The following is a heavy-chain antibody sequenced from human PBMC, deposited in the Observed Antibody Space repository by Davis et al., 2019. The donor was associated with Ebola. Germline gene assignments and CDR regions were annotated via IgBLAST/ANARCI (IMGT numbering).Heavy chain of an antibody. J-gene: IGHJ4*02. D-gene: IGHD3/OR15-3a*01. V-gene: IGHV1-18*04. Sequence: ASVKVSCKASGYTFTSYGIIWVRQAPAHGLEWMGWIRTSNGNTNYAQSFQGRVTMTRDTSTRTAYLELTSLTSDGTADYYCASDEDSFHYWGQGTLVAVSS. CDR3: ASDEDSFHY. CDR2: IRTSNGNT. CDR1: GYTFTSYG.